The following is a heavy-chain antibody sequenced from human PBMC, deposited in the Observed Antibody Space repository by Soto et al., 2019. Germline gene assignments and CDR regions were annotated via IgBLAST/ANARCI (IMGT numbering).Heavy chain of an antibody. CDR3: ARGGPSVTNYYYYGMDV. D-gene: IGHD4-17*01. Sequence: GGSLRLSCAASGFTFSDSYMSWIRQAPGKGLEWVSYISSSGSTIYYADSVKGRFTISRDNANNSLYLQMNSLRAEDTAVYYCARGGPSVTNYYYYGMDVWGQGTTVTVSS. J-gene: IGHJ6*02. CDR2: ISSSGSTI. V-gene: IGHV3-11*01. CDR1: GFTFSDSY.